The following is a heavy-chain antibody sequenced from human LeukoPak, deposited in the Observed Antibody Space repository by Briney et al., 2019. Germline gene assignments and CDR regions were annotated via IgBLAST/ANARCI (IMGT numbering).Heavy chain of an antibody. CDR3: ARVLRYFDLIDY. D-gene: IGHD3-9*01. V-gene: IGHV1-18*01. CDR2: ISAYNGNT. Sequence: ASVKVSCTASGYTLTSYGISWVRQAPGQGLEWMGWISAYNGNTNYAQKLQGRVTMTTDTSTSTAYMELRSLRSDDTAVYYCARVLRYFDLIDYWGQGTLVTVSS. J-gene: IGHJ4*02. CDR1: GYTLTSYG.